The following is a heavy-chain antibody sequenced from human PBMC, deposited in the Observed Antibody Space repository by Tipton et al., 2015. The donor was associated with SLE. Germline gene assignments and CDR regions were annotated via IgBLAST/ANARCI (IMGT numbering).Heavy chain of an antibody. CDR2: VFYSGSA. CDR3: ARGVPLNYYYYMDV. J-gene: IGHJ6*03. CDR1: GGSITGYY. V-gene: IGHV4-59*01. D-gene: IGHD1-1*01. Sequence: TLSLTCTVSGGSITGYYWGWLRQSPGKGLEWIGSVFYSGSANYNPSLKGRVTISVDASNNQLSQRLNSVTAADTAVYHWARGVPLNYYYYMDVWGKGTTVTVSS.